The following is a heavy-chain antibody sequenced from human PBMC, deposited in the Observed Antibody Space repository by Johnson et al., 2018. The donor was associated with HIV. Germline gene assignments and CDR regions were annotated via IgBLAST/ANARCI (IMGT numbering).Heavy chain of an antibody. V-gene: IGHV3-30*02. CDR3: AKEGDSSGPIDAFDI. CDR2: IRYDGSNK. Sequence: QVQLVESGGGVVQPGGSLRLSCAASGFTFSSYGMHWVRQAPGKGLEWVAFIRYDGSNKYYADSVKGRFTISRDNSKKTLYLQMNSLRADDTAVYYCAKEGDSSGPIDAFDIWGQGTLVTVSS. J-gene: IGHJ3*02. D-gene: IGHD5-18*01. CDR1: GFTFSSYG.